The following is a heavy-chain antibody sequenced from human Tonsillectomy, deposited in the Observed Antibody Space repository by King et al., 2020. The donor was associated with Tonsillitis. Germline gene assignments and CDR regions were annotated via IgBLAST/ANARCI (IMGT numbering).Heavy chain of an antibody. Sequence: VQLVESGGGLVQPGGSLRLSCAASGFTFSSYWMSWVRQAPGKGLEWVANIKEHGSEKYYVDSGKGRFSISRDNAKNSLYLQMNSLRAEDTAVYYCARSRFGYTFDIWGQGTMVTVSS. D-gene: IGHD2-2*02. CDR3: ARSRFGYTFDI. V-gene: IGHV3-7*03. CDR2: IKEHGSEK. J-gene: IGHJ3*02. CDR1: GFTFSSYW.